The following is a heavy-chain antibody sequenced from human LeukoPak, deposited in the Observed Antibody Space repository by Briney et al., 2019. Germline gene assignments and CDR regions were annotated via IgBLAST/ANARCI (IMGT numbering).Heavy chain of an antibody. Sequence: TLSLTCAISGDSVSSDSAAWNWIRPSPSRGLEWLGRTYYRSKWYNDYSAFVKSRIIINPDTSKNQFSLQLNSVTPEDTAVYYCARGRYFDFYDYWGQGTLVTVSS. D-gene: IGHD3-9*01. CDR3: ARGRYFDFYDY. CDR2: TYYRSKWYN. J-gene: IGHJ4*02. CDR1: GDSVSSDSAA. V-gene: IGHV6-1*01.